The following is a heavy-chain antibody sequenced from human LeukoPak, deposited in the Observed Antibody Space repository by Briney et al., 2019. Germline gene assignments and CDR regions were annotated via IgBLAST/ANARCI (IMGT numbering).Heavy chain of an antibody. CDR2: ISSSSSYI. D-gene: IGHD3-16*02. CDR3: SRDRGGYDYVWGSYRYFDY. V-gene: IGHV3-21*01. Sequence: GGSLRLSCAASGFTFSSYGMNWVRQAPGKGLEWVSSISSSSSYIYYADSVKGRFTISRDNAKNSLYLQMNSLRAEDTAVYYCSRDRGGYDYVWGSYRYFDYWGQGTLVTVSS. CDR1: GFTFSSYG. J-gene: IGHJ4*02.